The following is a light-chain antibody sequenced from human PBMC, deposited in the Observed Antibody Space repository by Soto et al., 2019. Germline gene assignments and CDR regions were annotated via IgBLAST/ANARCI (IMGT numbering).Light chain of an antibody. V-gene: IGLV2-14*01. CDR2: DVS. CDR3: GSYTTSSNYV. J-gene: IGLJ1*01. CDR1: SSDIDAYNY. Sequence: QSALTQPASVSGSPGQSITISCTGTSSDIDAYNYVSWYQQHPGKAPKLMIYDVSNRPSGISNRFSGSKSGNTASLTISGLQAEDEADYYCGSYTTSSNYVFGTGTKVPS.